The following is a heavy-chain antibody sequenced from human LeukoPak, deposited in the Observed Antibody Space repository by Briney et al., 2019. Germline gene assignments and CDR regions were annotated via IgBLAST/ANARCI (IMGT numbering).Heavy chain of an antibody. Sequence: GESLKISCKGSGYSFTLYWIGWVRLVPGKGLEWMGIIYPGDSDTRYSPSFQGQVTISADKSISTAYLQWSSLKASDTAMYYCARAGGIAVAEYYFDYWGQGTLVTVSS. J-gene: IGHJ4*02. CDR2: IYPGDSDT. D-gene: IGHD6-19*01. CDR3: ARAGGIAVAEYYFDY. V-gene: IGHV5-51*01. CDR1: GYSFTLYW.